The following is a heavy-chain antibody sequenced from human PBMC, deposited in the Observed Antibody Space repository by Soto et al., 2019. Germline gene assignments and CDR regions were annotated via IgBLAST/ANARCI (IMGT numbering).Heavy chain of an antibody. CDR2: IFHSGTT. CDR1: GASISNSY. V-gene: IGHV4-59*08. Sequence: PSETLSLTCTVSGASISNSYWSWIRQSPGKGLEWIGYIFHSGTTNYNPSLKSRVTISVDTSKNQFSLNLSSLTAADTAMYYCASLQVPGNFDYWGQGTLVTVS. D-gene: IGHD6-13*01. CDR3: ASLQVPGNFDY. J-gene: IGHJ4*02.